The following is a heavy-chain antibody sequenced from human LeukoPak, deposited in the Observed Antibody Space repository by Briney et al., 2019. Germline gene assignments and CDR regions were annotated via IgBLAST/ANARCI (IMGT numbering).Heavy chain of an antibody. CDR2: INPNSGGT. Sequence: ASVKVSCKASGYTFTGYYMHWVRQAPGQGLEWMGWINPNSGGTNYAQKFQGRVTMTRDTSISTAYMELSRLRSDDTAVYYCARTPIVSPYYMDVWGRGTTVTVSS. CDR1: GYTFTGYY. J-gene: IGHJ6*03. V-gene: IGHV1-2*02. D-gene: IGHD5/OR15-5a*01. CDR3: ARTPIVSPYYMDV.